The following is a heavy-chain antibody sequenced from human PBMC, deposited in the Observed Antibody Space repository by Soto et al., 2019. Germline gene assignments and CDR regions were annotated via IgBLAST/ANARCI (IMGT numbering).Heavy chain of an antibody. V-gene: IGHV4-34*01. D-gene: IGHD2-2*02. Sequence: SETLSLNCAVYRGSFSGYYWSWIRQPTGKGLEWIGEINHSGSTNYNQSLKRRVTISVDTSKNQFSLKLSSVTAAETAVYYCSRLEGYCSSTSCYTSHTSWGQGTMVTVSS. CDR3: SRLEGYCSSTSCYTSHTS. CDR2: INHSGST. CDR1: RGSFSGYY. J-gene: IGHJ4*02.